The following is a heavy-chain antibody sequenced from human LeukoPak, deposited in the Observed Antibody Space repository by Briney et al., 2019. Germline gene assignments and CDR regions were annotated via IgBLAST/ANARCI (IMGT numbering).Heavy chain of an antibody. V-gene: IGHV4-61*02. CDR1: GGSTSSGSYY. CDR2: IYTSGST. D-gene: IGHD4-17*01. J-gene: IGHJ6*03. Sequence: SQTLSLTCTVSGGSTSSGSYYWSWIRQPAGKGLEWIGRIYTSGSTNYNPSLKSRVTISVDTSKNQFSLKLSSVTAADTAVYYCARDGGSSTTDYYYMDVWGKGTTVTVSS. CDR3: ARDGGSSTTDYYYMDV.